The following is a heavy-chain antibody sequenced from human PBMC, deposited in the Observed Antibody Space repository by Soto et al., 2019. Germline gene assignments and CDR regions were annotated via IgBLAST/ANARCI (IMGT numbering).Heavy chain of an antibody. J-gene: IGHJ3*01. V-gene: IGHV3-30*05. CDR2: ISYDGRNK. D-gene: IGHD6-19*01. CDR1: GFTISSYG. Sequence: QIQLVQSGGGGVQPGRSLRLSCAASGFTISSYGMHWVRQAPGKGLEWVAAISYDGRNKWYMDSLEGRFTVSRDNSESTVFLQVDSLRPEDTAMSFCAKGRSHLAVAAIAGGGGAFDAWGQGTMVTVSS. CDR3: AKGRSHLAVAAIAGGGGAFDA.